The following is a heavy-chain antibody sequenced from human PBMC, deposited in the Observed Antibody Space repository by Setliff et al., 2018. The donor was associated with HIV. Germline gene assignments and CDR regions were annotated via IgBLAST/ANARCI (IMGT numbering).Heavy chain of an antibody. D-gene: IGHD2-15*01. J-gene: IGHJ4*02. Sequence: RASVKVSCKASGYTFISYGISWVRQAPGQGLEWMGWINPSDNRTYYAQKFQGRVTMTRDTSTSSVYMELRSLRSEDTAVYYCARDLRSSHGSPNYFDYWGRGALVTVSS. CDR2: INPSDNRT. CDR1: GYTFISYG. V-gene: IGHV1-18*01. CDR3: ARDLRSSHGSPNYFDY.